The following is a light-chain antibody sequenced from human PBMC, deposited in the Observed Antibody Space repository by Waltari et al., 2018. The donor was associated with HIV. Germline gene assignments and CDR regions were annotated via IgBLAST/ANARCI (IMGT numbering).Light chain of an antibody. CDR2: GAS. J-gene: IGKJ4*01. CDR1: QSVSTN. V-gene: IGKV3-15*01. Sequence: EIMMTQSPATLSVSPGARATLPCRASQSVSTNLAWYQQKPGQAPRPLIYGASTRATGIPARFSGSGSGTDFTLTISSLQSEDSVTYYCQQYNNWPLAFGGGTKVEIK. CDR3: QQYNNWPLA.